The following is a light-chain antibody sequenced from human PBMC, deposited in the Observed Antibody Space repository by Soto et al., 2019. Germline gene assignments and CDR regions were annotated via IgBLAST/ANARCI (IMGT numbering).Light chain of an antibody. J-gene: IGLJ2*01. CDR3: CSYARGTTVV. V-gene: IGLV2-23*01. CDR2: EGN. Sequence: QSALTQPASVSGSPGQSITISCTATSSDVGSYNLVSWYQQHPGKVPKLIIYEGNMRPSGVSNRFSGSKSDNTASLTISGLQVEDEADYYCCSYARGTTVVFGGGTKVTV. CDR1: SSDVGSYNL.